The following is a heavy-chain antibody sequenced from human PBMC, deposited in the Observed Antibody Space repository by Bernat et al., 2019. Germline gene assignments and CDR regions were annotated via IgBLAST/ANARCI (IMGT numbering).Heavy chain of an antibody. CDR3: TALPDSGWIDY. V-gene: IGHV3-7*03. CDR1: GFTFSSYW. CDR2: IKQDGSEK. Sequence: EVQLVESGGGLVQPGGSLRLSCAASGFTFSSYWMSWVRQAPGKGLEWVANIKQDGSEKFYVDSVKGRFTISRDNAKNSLYLQMNSLKTEDTAVYYCTALPDSGWIDYWGQGTLVTVSS. J-gene: IGHJ4*02. D-gene: IGHD5-12*01.